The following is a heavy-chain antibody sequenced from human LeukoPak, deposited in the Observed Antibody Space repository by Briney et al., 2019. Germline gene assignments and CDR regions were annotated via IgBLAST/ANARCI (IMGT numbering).Heavy chain of an antibody. D-gene: IGHD2-15*01. CDR1: GFTFSSYA. J-gene: IGHJ4*02. CDR2: ISYDGSNK. V-gene: IGHV3-30*04. CDR3: ARAEDIVVVVAATY. Sequence: GGSLRLSCAASGFTFSSYAMHWVRQAPGKGLEWVAVISYDGSNKYYADSVKGRFTISRDNSKNTLYLQMNSLRAEGTAVYYCARAEDIVVVVAATYWGQGTLVTVSS.